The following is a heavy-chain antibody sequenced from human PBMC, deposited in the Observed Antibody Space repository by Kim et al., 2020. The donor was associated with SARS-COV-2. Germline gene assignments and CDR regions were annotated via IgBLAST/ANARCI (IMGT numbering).Heavy chain of an antibody. D-gene: IGHD2-8*02. J-gene: IGHJ4*02. Sequence: GGPCSTPSLKSIVPIPVDTSKNQFSLRLSSVTAADTAVYYCARLGGVHDYWGQGTLVTVSS. CDR3: ARLGGVHDY. V-gene: IGHV4-39*07. CDR2: GGP.